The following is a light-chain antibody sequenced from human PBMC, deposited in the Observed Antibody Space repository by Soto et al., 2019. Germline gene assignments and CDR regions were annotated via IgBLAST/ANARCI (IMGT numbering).Light chain of an antibody. CDR1: QTVSSY. CDR2: DAT. CDR3: QQRYNWPPYT. V-gene: IGKV3-11*01. Sequence: EIVLTQSPATLSLSPGERATLSCRASQTVSSYLAWYQQKPGQAPRLLIYDATNRVTGIPARFSGSGSGTDFPLTISSLETEDVAVYYCQQRYNWPPYTFGQGTKLEIK. J-gene: IGKJ2*01.